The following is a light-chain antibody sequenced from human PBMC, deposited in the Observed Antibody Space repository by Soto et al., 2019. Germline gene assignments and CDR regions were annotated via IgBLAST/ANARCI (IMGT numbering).Light chain of an antibody. V-gene: IGKV1-5*03. CDR1: QSINRW. CDR2: KAS. CDR3: QQYSTYPYI. J-gene: IGKJ2*01. Sequence: DIQMTQSPSTLSASVGARVPITCRASQSINRWLAWYQQKPGKAPKLLIYKASTLESGVPSRFSGGGIGTEFSLSISSLQPDDFATYYCQQYSTYPYIFGQGTKVDIK.